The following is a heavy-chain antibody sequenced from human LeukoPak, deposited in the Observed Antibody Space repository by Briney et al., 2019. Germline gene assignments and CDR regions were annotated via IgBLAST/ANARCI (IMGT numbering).Heavy chain of an antibody. D-gene: IGHD6-6*01. V-gene: IGHV3-30*18. Sequence: GGSLRLSCAASGFTFSSYGMHWVRQAPGKGLEWVAVISYDGSNKYYADSVKGRFTISRDNSKNTLYLRMNSLRAEDTAVYYCAKDQLGPAPAWGQGTLVTVSS. CDR1: GFTFSSYG. J-gene: IGHJ4*02. CDR2: ISYDGSNK. CDR3: AKDQLGPAPA.